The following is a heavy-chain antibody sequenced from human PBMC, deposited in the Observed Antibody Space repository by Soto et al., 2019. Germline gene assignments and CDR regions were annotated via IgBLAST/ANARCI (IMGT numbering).Heavy chain of an antibody. CDR2: SSSGSTI. Sequence: SSSGSTIYYADSVKGRFTISRDNAKNSLYLQMNSLRAEDTAVYYCARDDATGPFDYWGQGTLVTGLL. J-gene: IGHJ4*02. CDR3: ARDDATGPFDY. V-gene: IGHV3-11*01. D-gene: IGHD1-1*01.